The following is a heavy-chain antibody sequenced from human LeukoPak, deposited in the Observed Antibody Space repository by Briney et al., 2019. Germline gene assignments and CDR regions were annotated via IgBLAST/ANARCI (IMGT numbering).Heavy chain of an antibody. J-gene: IGHJ3*02. D-gene: IGHD6-13*01. CDR1: RVTFSRYS. Sequence: PGGSLRLSCVPSRVTFSRYSMNSVRQAPGKGLEWVSSISSSSSYIYYADSVKGRFTISRDNAKNSLYLQMNSLRAEDTAVYYCASDIAPAGVFDIWGQGTMVTVSS. CDR3: ASDIAPAGVFDI. V-gene: IGHV3-21*01. CDR2: ISSSSSYI.